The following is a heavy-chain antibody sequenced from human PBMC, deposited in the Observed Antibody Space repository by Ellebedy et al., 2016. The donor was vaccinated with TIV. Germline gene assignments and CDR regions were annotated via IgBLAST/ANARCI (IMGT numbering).Heavy chain of an antibody. J-gene: IGHJ4*02. V-gene: IGHV1-69*13. CDR2: IIPFSGTA. CDR1: GDTVSRHA. CDR3: ARDHLGYCSGDTCSLDY. D-gene: IGHD2-15*01. Sequence: SAKVSCXASGDTVSRHAFSWVRQAPGQGLEWVGGIIPFSGTANYAQKFQGRVTITADESTSTVYMELSSLRSDDTGVYYCARDHLGYCSGDTCSLDYWGQGTQVTVSS.